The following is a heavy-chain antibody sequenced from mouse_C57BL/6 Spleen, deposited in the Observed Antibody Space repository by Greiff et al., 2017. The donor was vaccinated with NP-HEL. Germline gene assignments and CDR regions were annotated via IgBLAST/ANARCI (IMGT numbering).Heavy chain of an antibody. CDR1: GYTFTSYW. V-gene: IGHV1-55*01. CDR3: ARPSDYGSSFAMDY. CDR2: IYPGSGST. J-gene: IGHJ4*01. D-gene: IGHD1-1*01. Sequence: QVQLKQPGAELVKPGASVKMSCKASGYTFTSYWITWVKQRPGQGLEWIGDIYPGSGSTNYNEKFKSKATLTVDTSSSTAYMQLSSLTSEDSAVYYCARPSDYGSSFAMDYWGQGTSVTVSS.